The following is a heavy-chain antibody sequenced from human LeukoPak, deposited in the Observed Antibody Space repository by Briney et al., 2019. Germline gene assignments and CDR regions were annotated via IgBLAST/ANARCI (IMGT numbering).Heavy chain of an antibody. J-gene: IGHJ5*02. CDR2: IIPIFGTA. V-gene: IGHV1-69*13. Sequence: SVKVSCKASGGTFSSYAISWVRQAPEQGLEWMGGIIPIFGTANYAQKFQGRVTITADESTSTAYMELSSLRSEDTAVYYCARERIGGLGGFDPWGQGTLVTVSS. CDR1: GGTFSSYA. D-gene: IGHD3/OR15-3a*01. CDR3: ARERIGGLGGFDP.